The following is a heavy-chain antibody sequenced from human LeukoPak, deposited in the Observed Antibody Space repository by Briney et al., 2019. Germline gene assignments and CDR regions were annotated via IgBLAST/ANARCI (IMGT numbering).Heavy chain of an antibody. Sequence: PSETLSLTCTVSGGSISSSSYYWGWIRQPPGKGLEWIGGIYYSGSTYYNPSLKSRVTISVDTSKNQFSLKLSSVTAADTAVYYCARGFSGSSDFDYWGQGTLVTVSS. CDR1: GGSISSSSYY. CDR3: ARGFSGSSDFDY. D-gene: IGHD1-26*01. V-gene: IGHV4-39*01. J-gene: IGHJ4*02. CDR2: IYYSGST.